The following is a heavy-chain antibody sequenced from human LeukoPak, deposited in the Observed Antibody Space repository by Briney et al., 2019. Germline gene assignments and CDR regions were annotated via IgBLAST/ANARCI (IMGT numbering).Heavy chain of an antibody. J-gene: IGHJ3*02. CDR1: GFTFSNAW. CDR2: IKSKTDGGTT. CDR3: DFLGYCSSTSCHDAFDI. Sequence: SGGSLRLSCAASGFTFSNAWMSWVRQAPGKGLEWVGRIKSKTDGGTTDYAAPVKGRFTISRDDSKNTLYLQMNSLKTEDTAVYYCDFLGYCSSTSCHDAFDIWGQGTMVTVSS. D-gene: IGHD2-2*01. V-gene: IGHV3-15*01.